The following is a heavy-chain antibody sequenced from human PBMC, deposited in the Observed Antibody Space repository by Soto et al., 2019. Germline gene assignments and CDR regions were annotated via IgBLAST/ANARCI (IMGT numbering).Heavy chain of an antibody. V-gene: IGHV4-4*02. Sequence: SEPLSLTRTVSGGSTGSCYCWRWARQPPGKGLEWSGEIYHSGSTKYNPSLKSRVTISVDKSKNQFSLKLGSVTAADASVFFCTGAVWSAIDTWGQGTLVTVSS. D-gene: IGHD7-27*01. CDR1: GGSTGSCYC. J-gene: IGHJ5*02. CDR2: IYHSGST. CDR3: TGAVWSAIDT.